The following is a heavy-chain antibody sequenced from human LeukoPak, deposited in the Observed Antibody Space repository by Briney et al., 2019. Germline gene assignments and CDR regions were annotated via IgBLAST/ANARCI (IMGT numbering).Heavy chain of an antibody. CDR1: GFTVSSNY. CDR2: IYSGGST. V-gene: IGHV3-53*01. D-gene: IGHD1-26*01. CDR3: ARGEGGSYGEDYFDY. J-gene: IGHJ4*02. Sequence: GGSLRLSCAASGFTVSSNYMSWVRQAPGKGLEWVSVIYSGGSTYYADSVKGRFTISRDNSKNTLYLQMNSLRAEDTAVYYCARGEGGSYGEDYFDYWGQGTLVTVSS.